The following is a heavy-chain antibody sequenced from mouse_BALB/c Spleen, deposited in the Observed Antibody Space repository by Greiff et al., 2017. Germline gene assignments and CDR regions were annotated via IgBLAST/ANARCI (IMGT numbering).Heavy chain of an antibody. CDR3: TRDLYLAY. V-gene: IGHV5-6-4*01. CDR2: ISSGGSYT. Sequence: EVNVVESGGGLVKPGGSLKLSCAASGFTFSSYTMSWVRQTPEKRLEWVATISSGGSYTYYPDSVKGRFTISRDNAKNTLYLQMSSLKSEDTAMYYCTRDLYLAYWGQGTLVTVSA. J-gene: IGHJ3*01. CDR1: GFTFSSYT. D-gene: IGHD5-5*01.